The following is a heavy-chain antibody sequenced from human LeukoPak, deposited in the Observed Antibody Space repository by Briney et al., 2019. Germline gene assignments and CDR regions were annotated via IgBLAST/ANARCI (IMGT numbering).Heavy chain of an antibody. Sequence: PGGSLRLSCAASGFTFSSYWMHWVRQAPGKGLVWVSRINSDGSSTSYADSVKGRFTISRDNAKNTLYPQMNSLRAEDTAVYYCTKQDSSGHLYHYWGQGTLVTVSS. CDR1: GFTFSSYW. D-gene: IGHD3-22*01. J-gene: IGHJ4*02. V-gene: IGHV3-74*01. CDR3: TKQDSSGHLYHY. CDR2: INSDGSST.